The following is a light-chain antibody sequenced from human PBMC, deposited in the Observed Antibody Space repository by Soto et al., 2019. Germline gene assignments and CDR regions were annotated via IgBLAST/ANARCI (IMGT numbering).Light chain of an antibody. J-gene: IGKJ5*01. V-gene: IGKV3-15*01. CDR2: GAS. Sequence: EIVMTQSPATLSVSPGERATLSCRASQSVSGNLAWYQQKPGQAPRRLIYGASTRATGIPARFSGSGSGTEFTLTISSLQSEDFAVYYCQQDNNWLITFAQGTRLEIK. CDR3: QQDNNWLIT. CDR1: QSVSGN.